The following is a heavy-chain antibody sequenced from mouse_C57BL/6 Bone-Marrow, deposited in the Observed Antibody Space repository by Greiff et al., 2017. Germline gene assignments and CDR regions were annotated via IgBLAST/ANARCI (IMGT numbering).Heavy chain of an antibody. CDR3: ARHLGYAMDY. V-gene: IGHV5-15*01. CDR1: GFTFSDYG. D-gene: IGHD4-1*01. J-gene: IGHJ4*01. Sequence: EVKLMESGGGLVQPGGSLKLSCAASGFTFSDYGMAWVRQAPRKGPAWVAFISNLAYSIYYADTVTGRFTISRENAKNTLYLEMSSLRSEDTAMYYCARHLGYAMDYWGQGTSVTVSS. CDR2: ISNLAYSI.